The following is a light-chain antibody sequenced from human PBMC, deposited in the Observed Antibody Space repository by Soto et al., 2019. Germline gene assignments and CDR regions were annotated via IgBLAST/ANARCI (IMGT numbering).Light chain of an antibody. CDR1: SSDIGRYNH. J-gene: IGLJ2*01. V-gene: IGLV2-18*02. CDR3: SSYTGSSPLVV. CDR2: DVS. Sequence: QSALTQPPSVSGSPGQSVSISCTGTSSDIGRYNHVSWYQQPPGTAPKLMIYDVSNRPSGVPDRFSGSKSGNTASLTISGLQAEDEAEYYCSSYTGSSPLVVFGGGTKLTVL.